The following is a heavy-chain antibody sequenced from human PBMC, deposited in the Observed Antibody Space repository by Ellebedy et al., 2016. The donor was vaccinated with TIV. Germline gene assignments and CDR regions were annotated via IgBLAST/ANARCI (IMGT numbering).Heavy chain of an antibody. CDR1: GFTFSSYS. CDR2: ISSISSFI. J-gene: IGHJ4*02. CDR3: ARGGLWFGDLDY. Sequence: GESLKISCAASGFTFSSYSMNWVRQAPGRGLEWVSSISSISSFIYYADSMKGRFTISRDNPKNSLYLHVNSLRAEDTAVYYCARGGLWFGDLDYWGQGTLVTVSS. V-gene: IGHV3-21*01. D-gene: IGHD3-10*01.